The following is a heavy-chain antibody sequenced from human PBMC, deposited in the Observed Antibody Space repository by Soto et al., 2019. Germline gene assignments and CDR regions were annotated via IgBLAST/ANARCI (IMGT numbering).Heavy chain of an antibody. Sequence: GGSLRLSCAASGFTFSSYAMHWVRQAPGKGLEWVAVISYDGSNKYYADSVKGRFTISRDNSKNALYLQMNSLTIEDTAVYYCARPSVVAATGRVAACDFWGQGTMVTVS. CDR3: ARPSVVAATGRVAACDF. D-gene: IGHD2-15*01. J-gene: IGHJ3*01. CDR2: ISYDGSNK. V-gene: IGHV3-30*04. CDR1: GFTFSSYA.